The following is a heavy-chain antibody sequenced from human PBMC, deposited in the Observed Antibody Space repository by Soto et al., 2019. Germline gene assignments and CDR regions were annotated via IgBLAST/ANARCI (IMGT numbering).Heavy chain of an antibody. CDR3: AGSITMMTFDP. V-gene: IGHV4-38-2*01. D-gene: IGHD3-22*01. Sequence: QVQLQESGPGLVKPSETLSLTCAVSGYSISSGYYWGWIRQPPGKGLEWIGSIYHSGSTYYNPSLKSRVTISVDTSKNQFSLKLSSVTAADTAVYYCAGSITMMTFDPWGQGTLVTVSS. J-gene: IGHJ5*02. CDR2: IYHSGST. CDR1: GYSISSGYY.